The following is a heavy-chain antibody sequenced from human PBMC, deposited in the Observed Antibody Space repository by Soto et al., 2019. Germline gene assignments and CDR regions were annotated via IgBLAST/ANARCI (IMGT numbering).Heavy chain of an antibody. V-gene: IGHV1-2*02. CDR3: ARNMDYYYGRGSGNGHGV. D-gene: IGHD3-10*02. CDR1: GYTFTAYH. J-gene: IGHJ6*01. CDR2: INPKFGDT. Sequence: QVRLVQSGAEVKEPGDSVRVSCEASGYTFTAYHIHWVRQAPGQGLEWMGWINPKFGDTGYAQDFQGRVSMTSDMSSSTVYMEVSRLTSDDTAIYYCARNMDYYYGRGSGNGHGVWGQGTTVTVFS.